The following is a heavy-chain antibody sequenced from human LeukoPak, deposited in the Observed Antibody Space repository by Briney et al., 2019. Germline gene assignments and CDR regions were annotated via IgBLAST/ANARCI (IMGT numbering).Heavy chain of an antibody. D-gene: IGHD3-10*01. V-gene: IGHV4-61*01. CDR1: GGSVSSGSYY. Sequence: SETLSLTCTVSGGSVSSGSYYWSWIRQPPGKGLEWIGYIYYSGSTNYNPSLKSRVTMSVDTSKNQFSLKLSSVTAADTAVYYCARNGPYYYGSGSNYWGQGTLVTVSS. CDR3: ARNGPYYYGSGSNY. J-gene: IGHJ4*02. CDR2: IYYSGST.